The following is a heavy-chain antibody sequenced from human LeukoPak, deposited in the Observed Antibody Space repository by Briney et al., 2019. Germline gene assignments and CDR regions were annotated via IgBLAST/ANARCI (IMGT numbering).Heavy chain of an antibody. CDR1: GYTFTSYD. CDR3: ARDMELRPRYFDY. D-gene: IGHD1-7*01. J-gene: IGHJ4*02. Sequence: ASVKVSCKASGYTFTSYDINWVRQATGQGLEWMGWMNPNSGNTGYAQKFQDRVTMTRNTSISTAYMELSSLRSEDTAVYYCARDMELRPRYFDYWGQGTLVTVSS. V-gene: IGHV1-8*01. CDR2: MNPNSGNT.